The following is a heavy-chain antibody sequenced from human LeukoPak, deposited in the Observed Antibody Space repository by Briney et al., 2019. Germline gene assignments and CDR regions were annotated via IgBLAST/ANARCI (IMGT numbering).Heavy chain of an antibody. CDR2: INHSGST. D-gene: IGHD3-22*01. V-gene: IGHV4-34*01. CDR1: GGSFSGYY. J-gene: IGHJ4*02. Sequence: PSETLSLTCAVYGGSFSGYYWSWIRQPPGKGLEWIGEINHSGSTNYNPSLKSRVTISVDTSKNQFSLKLSSVTAADTAVCYCARAQDTATALGYLDYWGQGTLVTVSS. CDR3: ARAQDTATALGYLDY.